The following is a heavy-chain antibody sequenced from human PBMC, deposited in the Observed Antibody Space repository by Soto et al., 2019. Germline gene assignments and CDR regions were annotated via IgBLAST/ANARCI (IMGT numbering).Heavy chain of an antibody. CDR3: ARSYDSAQYYYDSNGGLGYFDY. Sequence: QVQLVQSGAEVKKPGSSVKVSCKASGGTFSSYAISWVRQAPGQGLEWMGGIIPIFGTANYAQKFQGRVTITADESTSTAYMELSSLRSEDTAEYYCARSYDSAQYYYDSNGGLGYFDYWGQGTLVTVSS. CDR2: IIPIFGTA. D-gene: IGHD3-22*01. CDR1: GGTFSSYA. J-gene: IGHJ4*02. V-gene: IGHV1-69*12.